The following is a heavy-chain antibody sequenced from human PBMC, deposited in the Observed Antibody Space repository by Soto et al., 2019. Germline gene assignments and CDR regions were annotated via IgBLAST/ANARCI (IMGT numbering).Heavy chain of an antibody. CDR2: ISVYNGNT. V-gene: IGHV1-18*01. J-gene: IGHJ4*02. CDR3: ASGWFGEFVYYFDY. CDR1: GYTFTSYG. D-gene: IGHD3-10*01. Sequence: KRPLASVKVSCKASGYTFTSYGISWVRQAPGQGLEWMGWISVYNGNTNYAQKLQGRVTMTTDTSTSTAYMELRSLRSDDTAVYYCASGWFGEFVYYFDYWGQGTLVTVSS.